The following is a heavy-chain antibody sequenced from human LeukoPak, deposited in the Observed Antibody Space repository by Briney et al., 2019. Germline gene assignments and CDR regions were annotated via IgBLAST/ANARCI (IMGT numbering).Heavy chain of an antibody. V-gene: IGHV1-18*01. Sequence: ASVKVSCKASGYTFNTYGISWVRQAPGQGLEWMGWISVYNGNTNYAQEFQGRVTMTTDTSSRTAYMELRGLRSDDTAVYYCARAYYYGSGSYYLNWFDPWGQGTLVTVSS. CDR2: ISVYNGNT. D-gene: IGHD3-10*01. J-gene: IGHJ5*02. CDR3: ARAYYYGSGSYYLNWFDP. CDR1: GYTFNTYG.